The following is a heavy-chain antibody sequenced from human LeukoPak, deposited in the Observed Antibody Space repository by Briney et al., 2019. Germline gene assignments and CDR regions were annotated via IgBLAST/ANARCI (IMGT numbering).Heavy chain of an antibody. CDR1: GFTFSSYA. CDR3: AKADGDFDWLLLSTYYYYYGMDV. D-gene: IGHD3-9*01. Sequence: PGRSLRLSCAASGFTFSSYAMSWVRQAPGKGLEWVSAIRGGDGSSYYTDSVKGRFTISRDNSKNTLYLQMNSLRAEDTAVYYCAKADGDFDWLLLSTYYYYYGMDVWGQGTTVTVSS. J-gene: IGHJ6*02. V-gene: IGHV3-23*01. CDR2: IRGGDGSS.